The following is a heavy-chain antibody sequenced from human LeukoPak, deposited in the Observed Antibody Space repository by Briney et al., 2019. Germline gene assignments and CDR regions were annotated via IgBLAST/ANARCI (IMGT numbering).Heavy chain of an antibody. D-gene: IGHD3-22*01. CDR3: ARGTYYYDSVNWFDP. Sequence: GESLKISCKGSGYSFTSYWIGWVRQMPGEGLEWMGIIYPGDSDTRYSPSFQGQVTISADKSISTAYLQWSSLKASDTAMYYCARGTYYYDSVNWFDPWGQGTLVTVSS. J-gene: IGHJ5*02. CDR2: IYPGDSDT. V-gene: IGHV5-51*01. CDR1: GYSFTSYW.